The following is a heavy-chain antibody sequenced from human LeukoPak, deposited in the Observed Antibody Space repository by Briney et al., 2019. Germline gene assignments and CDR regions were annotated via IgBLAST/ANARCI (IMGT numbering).Heavy chain of an antibody. J-gene: IGHJ4*02. Sequence: SETLSLTCAVYGGSFSGYYWSWIRQPPGKGLEWIGEINHSGSTNYNPSLKSRVTISVDTSKNQFSLKLSSVTAADTAVYFCARGLFSTRRESDYWGQGTLVTVSS. D-gene: IGHD2-2*01. CDR2: INHSGST. CDR1: GGSFSGYY. CDR3: ARGLFSTRRESDY. V-gene: IGHV4-34*01.